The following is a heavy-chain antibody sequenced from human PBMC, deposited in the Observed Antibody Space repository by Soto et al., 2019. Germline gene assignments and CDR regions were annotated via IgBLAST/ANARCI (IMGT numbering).Heavy chain of an antibody. CDR1: GFTFSSYG. Sequence: GGSLRLSCAASGFTFSSYGMHWVRQAPGKGLEWVAVISYDGSNKYYADSVKGRFTISRDNSKNTLYLQMNSLRAEDTAVYYCAKDPRLHIVVAPAAMGPYFDYWGQGTLVTVSS. D-gene: IGHD2-2*01. V-gene: IGHV3-30*18. J-gene: IGHJ4*02. CDR3: AKDPRLHIVVAPAAMGPYFDY. CDR2: ISYDGSNK.